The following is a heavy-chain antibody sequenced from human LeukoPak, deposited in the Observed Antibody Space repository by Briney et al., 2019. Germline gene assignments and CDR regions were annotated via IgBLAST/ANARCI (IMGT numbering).Heavy chain of an antibody. Sequence: SETLSLTCTVSGGSISSSSYYWGWIRQPPGKGLEWIGSIYYSGSTYYNPSLKSRVTISVDTSKNQFSLKLSSVTAADTAVYYCARGRGATVTTYFDYWGQGTLVTVSS. V-gene: IGHV4-39*07. CDR2: IYYSGST. CDR1: GGSISSSSYY. J-gene: IGHJ4*02. CDR3: ARGRGATVTTYFDY. D-gene: IGHD4-17*01.